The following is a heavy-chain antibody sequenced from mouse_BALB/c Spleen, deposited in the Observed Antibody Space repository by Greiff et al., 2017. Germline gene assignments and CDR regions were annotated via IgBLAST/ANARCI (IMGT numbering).Heavy chain of an antibody. D-gene: IGHD1-1*01. CDR2: ISSGGST. J-gene: IGHJ1*01. CDR3: ARGGMTTVVSYWYFDV. CDR1: GFTFSSYA. Sequence: DVMLVESGGGLVKPGGSLKLSCAASGFTFSSYAMSWVRQTPEKRLEWVASISSGGSTYYPDSVKGRFTISRDNARNILYLQMSSLRSEDTAMYYCARGGMTTVVSYWYFDVWGAGTTVTVAS. V-gene: IGHV5-6-5*01.